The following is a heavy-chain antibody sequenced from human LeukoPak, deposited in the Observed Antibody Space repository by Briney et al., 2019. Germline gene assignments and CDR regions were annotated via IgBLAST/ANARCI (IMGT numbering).Heavy chain of an antibody. CDR2: IKQDGSEK. V-gene: IGHV3-7*01. CDR1: GFTFSNYW. Sequence: PGGSLRLSCAASGFTFSNYWMTWVRQAPGKGLEWVANIKQDGSEKYYVDSVKGRFTISRDNAKNSLYLQMNSLRAEDTAVYYCAREKSIAVDYWGQGILVTVSS. J-gene: IGHJ4*02. D-gene: IGHD6-19*01. CDR3: AREKSIAVDY.